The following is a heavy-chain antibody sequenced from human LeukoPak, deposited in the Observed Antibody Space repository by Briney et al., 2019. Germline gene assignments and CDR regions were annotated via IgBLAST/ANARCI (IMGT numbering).Heavy chain of an antibody. CDR2: LSASGEST. D-gene: IGHD2-2*01. V-gene: IGHV3-23*01. Sequence: GGSLRLSCAASGFTFSSYAMSWVRQAPGKGLEWVSALSASGESTYYADSVKGRFTISRDNSKNTLYLHMSSLSAEDTAVYYCAKDMGYGSGTTYYSVAFDIWGQGTMVTVSS. J-gene: IGHJ3*02. CDR3: AKDMGYGSGTTYYSVAFDI. CDR1: GFTFSSYA.